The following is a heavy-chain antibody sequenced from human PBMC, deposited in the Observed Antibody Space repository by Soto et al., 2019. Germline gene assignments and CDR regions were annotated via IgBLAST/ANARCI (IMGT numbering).Heavy chain of an antibody. CDR1: GGSMSSYY. D-gene: IGHD2-2*01. Sequence: PSETLSLTCAVSGGSMSSYYWSWIRQPPGKGLEWIGYIFYSGSTNYNPSLKSRVTISVDTSKNQFSLKLSSVTAADTAVYYCARGRSTSRYWGQGTLVTVSS. CDR3: ARGRSTSRY. J-gene: IGHJ4*02. CDR2: IFYSGST. V-gene: IGHV4-59*01.